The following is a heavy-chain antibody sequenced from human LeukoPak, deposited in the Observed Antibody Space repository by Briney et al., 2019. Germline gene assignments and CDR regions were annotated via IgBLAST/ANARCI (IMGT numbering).Heavy chain of an antibody. D-gene: IGHD2-2*02. CDR3: AKHHCSSTSCYRVFDF. V-gene: IGHV3-74*01. J-gene: IGHJ4*02. CDR2: INSDGRST. Sequence: GGSVRLCCAASGFTFSRYWMHWVSQAPGKGLVWVSRINSDGRSTSYADSAKGRFTISRDNAQNTLYLQMNSLRAEDTAVYYCAKHHCSSTSCYRVFDFWGQGTLVTVSS. CDR1: GFTFSRYW.